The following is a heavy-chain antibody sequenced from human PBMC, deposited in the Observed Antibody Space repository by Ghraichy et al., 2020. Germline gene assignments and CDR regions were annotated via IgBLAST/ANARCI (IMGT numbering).Heavy chain of an antibody. CDR2: IYPGDSNT. CDR3: ARHKEGRSWDYFYGMDV. V-gene: IGHV5-51*01. J-gene: IGHJ6*02. CDR1: GYIFTNYW. D-gene: IGHD6-13*01. Sequence: GESLNISCKGSGYIFTNYWIGWVRQMPGKGLEWMGIIYPGDSNTRYSPSFQGQVSISADKSISTAYLQWSSLKASDTAMYYCARHKEGRSWDYFYGMDVWGQGTTVTVSS.